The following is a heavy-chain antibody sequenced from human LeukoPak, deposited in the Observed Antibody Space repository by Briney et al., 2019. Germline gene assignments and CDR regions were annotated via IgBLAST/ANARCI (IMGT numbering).Heavy chain of an antibody. CDR2: ISGSGGST. D-gene: IGHD3-22*01. Sequence: GGSLRLSCAASGFTFSSYAMSWVRQAPGKGLEWVSGISGSGGSTYYADSVKGRFTISRDNSKNTLYLQMNSLRAEDTAVYYCAKSYYDSSGYYYYFDYWGQGTLVTVSS. V-gene: IGHV3-23*01. CDR1: GFTFSSYA. J-gene: IGHJ4*02. CDR3: AKSYYDSSGYYYYFDY.